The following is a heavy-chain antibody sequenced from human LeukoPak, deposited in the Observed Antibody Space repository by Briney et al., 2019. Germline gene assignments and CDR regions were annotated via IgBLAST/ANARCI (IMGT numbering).Heavy chain of an antibody. Sequence: ASVKVSCKASGYTFTSYGISWVRQAPGQGLEWMGWISAYNGNTNYAQKLQGRVTMTRDTSTSTVYMELSSLRSEDTAVYYCARDIGVVDYWGQGTLVTVSS. CDR3: ARDIGVVDY. D-gene: IGHD3-3*01. V-gene: IGHV1-18*01. CDR2: ISAYNGNT. J-gene: IGHJ4*02. CDR1: GYTFTSYG.